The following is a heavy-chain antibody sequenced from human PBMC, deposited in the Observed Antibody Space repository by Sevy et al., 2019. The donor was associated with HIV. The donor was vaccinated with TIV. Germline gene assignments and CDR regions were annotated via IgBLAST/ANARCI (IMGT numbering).Heavy chain of an antibody. V-gene: IGHV3-7*01. D-gene: IGHD2-15*01. CDR1: GFTFRSYW. CDR3: ARDLFSGGNAVYGY. CDR2: IKLDGSEK. J-gene: IGHJ4*02. Sequence: GGSLRLSCVASGFTFRSYWMSWVRQAPGKGLEWVANIKLDGSEKYYVDSVKGRFTISRDNAENSLYLQMNSVRAEDTAVYYCARDLFSGGNAVYGYWGQGTLVTVSS.